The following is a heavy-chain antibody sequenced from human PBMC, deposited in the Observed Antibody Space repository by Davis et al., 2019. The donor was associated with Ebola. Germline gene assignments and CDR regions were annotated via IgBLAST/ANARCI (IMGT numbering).Heavy chain of an antibody. CDR3: AREVDYVDY. V-gene: IGHV4-59*11. J-gene: IGHJ4*02. CDR1: GGSISSHY. CDR2: IYYSGST. Sequence: PSETLSLTCTVSGGSISSHYWSWIRQPPGKGLEWIGYIYYSGSTNYNPSLKSRVTMSVDTSKNQFSLKLSSVTAADTAVYYCAREVDYVDYWGQGTLVTVSS.